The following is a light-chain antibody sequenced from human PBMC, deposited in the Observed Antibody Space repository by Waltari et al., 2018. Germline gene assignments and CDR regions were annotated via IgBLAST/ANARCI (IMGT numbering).Light chain of an antibody. CDR3: QSYDSNLVV. V-gene: IGLV1-40*01. Sequence: QSVLTQPPSVSGAPGQRVTISCTGTSSNIGAGYDVHWYQQLPGTAPKLPIYGNNNRPSGVPDRFSASKSDTSAALAITGLQAEDEADYYCQSYDSNLVVFGGGTKLTVL. J-gene: IGLJ2*01. CDR2: GNN. CDR1: SSNIGAGYD.